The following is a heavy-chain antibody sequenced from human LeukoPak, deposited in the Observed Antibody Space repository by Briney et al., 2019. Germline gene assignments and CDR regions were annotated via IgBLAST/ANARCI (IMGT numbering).Heavy chain of an antibody. Sequence: ASVKVSCKASGYTFTSYAMHWVRQAPGQRLEWMGWINAGNGNTKYSQKFQGRVTITRDTSGSTAYMELSSLRSEDTAVYYCARGYYDILTGLTVGRGTSENWFDPWGQGTLVTVSS. D-gene: IGHD3-9*01. CDR3: ARGYYDILTGLTVGRGTSENWFDP. J-gene: IGHJ5*02. CDR2: INAGNGNT. V-gene: IGHV1-3*01. CDR1: GYTFTSYA.